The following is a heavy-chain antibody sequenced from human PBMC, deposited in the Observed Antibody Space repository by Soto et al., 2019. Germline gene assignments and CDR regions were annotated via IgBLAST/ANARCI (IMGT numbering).Heavy chain of an antibody. J-gene: IGHJ2*01. Sequence: PGGSLRLSCTASGFTFSSYAMSWVRQAPGKGLEWVSAISGSGVSTYYADSVKGRFTISRDNSKNTLYLQMNSLRAEDTAVYYCHSSGYYPYWYFDLWGRGTLVTVSS. CDR1: GFTFSSYA. CDR3: HSSGYYPYWYFDL. V-gene: IGHV3-23*01. D-gene: IGHD3-22*01. CDR2: ISGSGVST.